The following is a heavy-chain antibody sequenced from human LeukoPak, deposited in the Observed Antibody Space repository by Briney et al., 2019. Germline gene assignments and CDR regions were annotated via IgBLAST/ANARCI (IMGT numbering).Heavy chain of an antibody. CDR1: GYTFTSYD. Sequence: ASVKVSCKASGYTFTSYDINWVRQATGQGLEWMGWMNPNSGNTGYAQKFQGRVTMTRNTSISTAYMELSSLRSEDTAVYYCARIYGSGSCYNVYYFDYWGQGTLVTVSS. J-gene: IGHJ4*02. V-gene: IGHV1-8*01. CDR2: MNPNSGNT. CDR3: ARIYGSGSCYNVYYFDY. D-gene: IGHD3-10*01.